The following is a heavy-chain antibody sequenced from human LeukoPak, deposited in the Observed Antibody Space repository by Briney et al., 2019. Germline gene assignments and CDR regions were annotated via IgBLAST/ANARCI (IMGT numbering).Heavy chain of an antibody. D-gene: IGHD1-26*01. Sequence: GGSLRLSCAASGFPVRSNYMTWVRQAPQKGLEWVSTIRSDGSKYYVDSVKGRFIISRDISQNTVYLEMNSLRAEDAAVYYCAREGWEELGHYFDYWGQGTGVTVSS. CDR3: AREGWEELGHYFDY. J-gene: IGHJ4*02. CDR2: IRSDGSK. CDR1: GFPVRSNY. V-gene: IGHV3-53*01.